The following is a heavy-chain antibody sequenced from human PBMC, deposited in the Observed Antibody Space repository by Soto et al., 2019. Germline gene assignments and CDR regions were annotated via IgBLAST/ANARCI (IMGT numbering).Heavy chain of an antibody. CDR3: ARDRAYFVIAVAAFTPIDY. CDR2: ISAYNGNT. V-gene: IGHV1-18*04. D-gene: IGHD6-19*01. J-gene: IGHJ4*02. CDR1: GYTFTSYG. Sequence: QVQLVQSGAEVKKPGASVKVSCKASGYTFTSYGISWVRQAPGQGLEWMGWISAYNGNTNYAQKLQGRVTMTTDTSTSTAYMELGSLRSDDTAVYYCARDRAYFVIAVAAFTPIDYWGQGTLVTVSS.